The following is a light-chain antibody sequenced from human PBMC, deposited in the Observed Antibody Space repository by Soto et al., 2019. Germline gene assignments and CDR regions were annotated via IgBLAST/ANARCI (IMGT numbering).Light chain of an antibody. CDR3: SSYAASNNFYFV. J-gene: IGLJ3*02. Sequence: QSALTQPPSASGCPGQSVTISCTGTSSDVGGYNYVSWYQQYPGRAPKLMIYEVTKRPSGVPDRFSGSMSGNTASLTVSGLQAEDEADYYCSSYAASNNFYFVFGGGTKLTVL. CDR1: SSDVGGYNY. CDR2: EVT. V-gene: IGLV2-8*01.